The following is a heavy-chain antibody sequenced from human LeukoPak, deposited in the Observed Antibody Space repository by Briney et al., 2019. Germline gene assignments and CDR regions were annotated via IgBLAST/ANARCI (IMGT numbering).Heavy chain of an antibody. V-gene: IGHV1-69*02. CDR2: IIPILGIA. CDR3: ARGEERITIFGVVTKYFQH. Sequence: SVKVSCKASGGTFSSYTISWVRQAPGQGLEWMGRIIPILGIANYAQKFQGRVTITADKSTSTAYMDLSSLRSENTAVYYCARGEERITIFGVVTKYFQHWGQGTLVTVSS. D-gene: IGHD3-3*01. J-gene: IGHJ1*01. CDR1: GGTFSSYT.